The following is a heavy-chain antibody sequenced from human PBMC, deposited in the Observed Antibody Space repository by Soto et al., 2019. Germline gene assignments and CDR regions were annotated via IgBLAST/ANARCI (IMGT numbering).Heavy chain of an antibody. D-gene: IGHD2-15*01. Sequence: GGSLRLSCAASGFTFSSYAMNWVRQAPGKGLEWVSTISGSGGSTYYADSVKGRFTISRDNSKNTLYLQMNSLRAEDTAVYYCAKGGAVANYYYYYMDVWGKGTTVTVSS. V-gene: IGHV3-23*01. J-gene: IGHJ6*03. CDR1: GFTFSSYA. CDR3: AKGGAVANYYYYYMDV. CDR2: ISGSGGST.